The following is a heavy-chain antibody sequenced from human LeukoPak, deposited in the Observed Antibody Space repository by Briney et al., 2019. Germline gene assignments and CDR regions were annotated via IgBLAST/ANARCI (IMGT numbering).Heavy chain of an antibody. CDR3: ARGSGSYSFNLLGFDP. V-gene: IGHV3-48*01. Sequence: GGSLRLSCAASGFTFSSSAMNWVRQAPGKGLEWVSYISSSSSTIYYADSVKGRFTISRDNAKNSLYLQMNSLRAEDTAVYYCARGSGSYSFNLLGFDPWGQGTLVTVSS. D-gene: IGHD1-26*01. J-gene: IGHJ5*02. CDR1: GFTFSSSA. CDR2: ISSSSSTI.